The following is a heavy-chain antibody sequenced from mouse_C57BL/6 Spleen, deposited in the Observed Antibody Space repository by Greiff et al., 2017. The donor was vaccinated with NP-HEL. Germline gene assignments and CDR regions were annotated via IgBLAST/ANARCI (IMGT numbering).Heavy chain of an antibody. Sequence: QVTLKESGPGILQSSQTLSLTCSFSGFSLSTSGMGVSWIRQPSGKGLEWLAPIYWDDDKRYHPSLKSRLTISKDTSRNQVFLKFTSVDTADTATYYCARRETGYGSSYGYFDVWGTGTTVTVSS. V-gene: IGHV8-12*01. CDR2: IYWDDDK. D-gene: IGHD1-1*01. CDR3: ARRETGYGSSYGYFDV. J-gene: IGHJ1*03. CDR1: GFSLSTSGMG.